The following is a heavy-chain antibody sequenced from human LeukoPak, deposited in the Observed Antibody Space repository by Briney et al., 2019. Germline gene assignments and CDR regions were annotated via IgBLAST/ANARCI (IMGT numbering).Heavy chain of an antibody. CDR1: GDSISTSNSY. J-gene: IGHJ3*02. CDR2: ICGRGNT. CDR3: AMGGSGWFDAFDI. V-gene: IGHV4-39*01. Sequence: SETLSLTCTVSGDSISTSNSYWGWIRQPPGKGREWIGSICGRGNTYYNASLRSRVTISVDTSKTKFSLKLPSVTAADTAVYYCAMGGSGWFDAFDIWGQGTMVTVSS. D-gene: IGHD6-19*01.